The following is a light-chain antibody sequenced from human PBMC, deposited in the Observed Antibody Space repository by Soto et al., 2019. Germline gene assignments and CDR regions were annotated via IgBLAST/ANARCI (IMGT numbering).Light chain of an antibody. V-gene: IGLV2-14*03. J-gene: IGLJ2*01. Sequence: QAVVTQPASVSGSPGQSISISCTGTSSDIGAYNYVSWYQQHPGKAPKLIIFEVSNRPSGVSNRFSGSKSGNTASLTISGLQAEDEADYYCSSYTGSSSVVFGGGTKLTVL. CDR1: SSDIGAYNY. CDR3: SSYTGSSSVV. CDR2: EVS.